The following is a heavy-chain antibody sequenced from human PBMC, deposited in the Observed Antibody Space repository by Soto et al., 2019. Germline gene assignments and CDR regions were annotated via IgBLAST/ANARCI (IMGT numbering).Heavy chain of an antibody. CDR2: INPDNGKS. D-gene: IGHD2-15*01. CDR1: GYTFTRYT. CDR3: ARGSATGRLDP. Sequence: QVQLVQSGAEVKKPGASVKISCKASGYTFTRYTMNWVRQAPGQRLEWMGWINPDNGKSKSSQKFQDRVIITRDTSANPASMDLSSLRSEDKAVYFCARGSATGRLDPLGQGTVVTVSS. V-gene: IGHV1-3*01. J-gene: IGHJ5*02.